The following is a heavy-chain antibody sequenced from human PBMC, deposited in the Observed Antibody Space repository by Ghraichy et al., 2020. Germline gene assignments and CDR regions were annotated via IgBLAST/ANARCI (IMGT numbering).Heavy chain of an antibody. V-gene: IGHV3-30-3*01. CDR3: ACGYSYGSKY. J-gene: IGHJ4*02. Sequence: SLRLSCAASGFTFSSYAMHWVRQAPGKGLEWVAVISYDGSNKYYADSVKGRSTISRDNSKNTLYLQMNSLRAEDTAVYYCACGYSYGSKYWGQGTLVTVSS. D-gene: IGHD5-18*01. CDR2: ISYDGSNK. CDR1: GFTFSSYA.